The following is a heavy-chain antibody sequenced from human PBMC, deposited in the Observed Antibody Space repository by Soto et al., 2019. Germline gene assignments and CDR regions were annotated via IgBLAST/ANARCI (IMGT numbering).Heavy chain of an antibody. J-gene: IGHJ4*02. CDR3: ARHPATTVTTSPLFEY. D-gene: IGHD4-17*01. Sequence: QLQLQEPGPGLVKPSETLSLTCTVSGGSISSSSYYWGWIRQPPGKGLEWIGSIYYSGSTYYNPSLKSRVTISVDTSKNQFSLKLSSVTAADTAVYYCARHPATTVTTSPLFEYWGQGTLVTVSS. CDR2: IYYSGST. CDR1: GGSISSSSYY. V-gene: IGHV4-39*01.